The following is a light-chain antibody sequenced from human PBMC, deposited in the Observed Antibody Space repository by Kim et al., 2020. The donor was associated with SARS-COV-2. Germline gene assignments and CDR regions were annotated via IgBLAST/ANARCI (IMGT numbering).Light chain of an antibody. CDR2: EVY. V-gene: IGLV2-23*02. J-gene: IGLJ3*02. Sequence: GQANTVSCTGTSSDIGDYNLGSWYQQHPGKAPKLIISEVYTRPSGVSNRFSGSKSGNTASLTISGLQTEDEADYYCCSYAGSYTWVFGGGTQLTVL. CDR3: CSYAGSYTWV. CDR1: SSDIGDYNL.